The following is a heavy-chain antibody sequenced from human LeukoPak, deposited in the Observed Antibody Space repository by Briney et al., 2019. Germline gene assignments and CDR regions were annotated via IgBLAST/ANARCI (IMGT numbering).Heavy chain of an antibody. CDR1: GGSIGNYY. V-gene: IGHV4-59*01. J-gene: IGHJ4*02. Sequence: SETLSLTCTVSGGSIGNYYWSWIRQPPGQGLECLGYIYYSGSTNYSPSLRSRLTMSLDTSKNRFSLKLSSVTAADTAVYYCARAGTNWSSGCFFDYWGQGALVTVSS. D-gene: IGHD1-1*01. CDR3: ARAGTNWSSGCFFDY. CDR2: IYYSGST.